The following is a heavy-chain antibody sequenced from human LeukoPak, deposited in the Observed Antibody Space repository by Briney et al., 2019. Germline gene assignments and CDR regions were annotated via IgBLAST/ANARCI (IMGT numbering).Heavy chain of an antibody. CDR2: ISYDGSYT. V-gene: IGHV3-30*03. CDR3: ARDYSAMPSY. D-gene: IGHD2-2*01. Sequence: PGRSLRLSCAASGFTFSSYNFHWLRQAPGKGLEWLTVISYDGSYTSYGASVKGRFTVSRDNSQNTLYLQMNGLRAEDTALYYCARDYSAMPSYWGQGTLVTVSS. CDR1: GFTFSSYN. J-gene: IGHJ4*02.